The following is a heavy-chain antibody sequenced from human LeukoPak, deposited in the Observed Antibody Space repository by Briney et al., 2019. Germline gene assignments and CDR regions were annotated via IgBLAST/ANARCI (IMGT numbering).Heavy chain of an antibody. CDR1: GLTFSSYS. CDR3: ARSYRSYYNY. V-gene: IGHV3-21*01. J-gene: IGHJ4*02. D-gene: IGHD3-10*01. CDR2: ISSSSTYI. Sequence: GGSLRLSCAPSGLTFSSYSMNWVCQAPGERLEWVSSISSSSTYIYYADSVKGRFTISRDDAKNSLFLQMNSLRAEDTAVYYCARSYRSYYNYWGQGTLVTVSS.